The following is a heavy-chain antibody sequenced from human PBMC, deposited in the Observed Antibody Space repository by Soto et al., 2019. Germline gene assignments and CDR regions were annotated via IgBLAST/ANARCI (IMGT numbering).Heavy chain of an antibody. CDR2: IIPIFGTA. J-gene: IGHJ4*02. V-gene: IGHV1-69*12. Sequence: QVPLVQSGAEVKKPGSSVKVSCKASGGTFSSYAISWVRQAPGQGLEWMGGIIPIFGTANYAQKFQGRVTITADESTSTADVELSSLRSEDTAVYYCARDYSVAGTLHYWGQGTLVTVSS. CDR3: ARDYSVAGTLHY. CDR1: GGTFSSYA. D-gene: IGHD6-19*01.